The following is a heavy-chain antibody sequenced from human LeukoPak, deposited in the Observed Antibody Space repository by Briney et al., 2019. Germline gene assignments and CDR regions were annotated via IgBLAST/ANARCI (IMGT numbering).Heavy chain of an antibody. CDR1: GGSFSGYY. J-gene: IGHJ4*02. CDR3: ARTPIYYYDNSGYYN. D-gene: IGHD3-22*01. V-gene: IGHV4-59*10. Sequence: TTSETLSLTCAVYGGSFSGYYWSWIRQPPGKGLEWIGRIYTSGSTNYNPSLKSGVTMSVDTSKKQFSLKLSSVTAADTAVYYCARTPIYYYDNSGYYNWGQGTLVTVSS. CDR2: IYTSGST.